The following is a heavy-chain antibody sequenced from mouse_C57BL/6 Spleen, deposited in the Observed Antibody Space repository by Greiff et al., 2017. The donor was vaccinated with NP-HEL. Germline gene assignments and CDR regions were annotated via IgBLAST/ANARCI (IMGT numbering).Heavy chain of an antibody. CDR3: ARSDGYYAMDY. V-gene: IGHV1-55*01. CDR2: IYPGSGST. Sequence: QIQLQQPGAELVKPGASVKMSCKASGYTFTSYWITWVKQRPGQGLEWIGDIYPGSGSTNYNEKFKSKATLTVDTSSSTAYMQLSSLTSEDSAVYYCARSDGYYAMDYWGQGTSVTVSS. D-gene: IGHD2-3*01. J-gene: IGHJ4*01. CDR1: GYTFTSYW.